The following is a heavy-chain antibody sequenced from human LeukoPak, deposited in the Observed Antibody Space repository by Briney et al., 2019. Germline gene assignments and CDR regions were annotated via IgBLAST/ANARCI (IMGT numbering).Heavy chain of an antibody. Sequence: ASVKVSCKASGYTFTGYYMHWVRRAPGQGLGWLGWINPNSGGTNYAQKFQGWVTMTRDTSISTAYMELSRLRSDDTAVYYCARAYYYGSGVGWFDPWGQGTLVTVSS. J-gene: IGHJ5*02. CDR1: GYTFTGYY. CDR2: INPNSGGT. CDR3: ARAYYYGSGVGWFDP. V-gene: IGHV1-2*04. D-gene: IGHD3-10*01.